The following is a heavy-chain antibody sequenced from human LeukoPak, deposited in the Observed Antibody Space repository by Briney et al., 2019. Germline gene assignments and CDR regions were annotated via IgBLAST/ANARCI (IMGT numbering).Heavy chain of an antibody. D-gene: IGHD1-26*01. J-gene: IGHJ6*03. CDR2: MNPNTGNT. V-gene: IGHV1-8*03. Sequence: ASVKVSCKASGYTFTSYDINWVRQASGQGLEWMGWMNPNTGNTGYAQKFQGRVTITRNTSISTVYMELSSLRSEDTAVYYCARGVGATISYYHYYIDVWGKGTTVTVSS. CDR1: GYTFTSYD. CDR3: ARGVGATISYYHYYIDV.